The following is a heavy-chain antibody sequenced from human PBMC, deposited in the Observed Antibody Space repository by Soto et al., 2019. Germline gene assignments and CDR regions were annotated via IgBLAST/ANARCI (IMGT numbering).Heavy chain of an antibody. V-gene: IGHV5-51*01. J-gene: IGHJ6*02. CDR2: IYPGDSDT. D-gene: IGHD2-2*01. CDR1: GYSFTSYW. Sequence: XESMKISCTGSGYSFTSYWIGWVRQIPGKGLEWMGIIYPGDSDTRYSPSFQGQVTISADKSISTAYLQWSSLKASDTAMYYCARDIVVVPDYYYYGMDVWGQGTTVTVSS. CDR3: ARDIVVVPDYYYYGMDV.